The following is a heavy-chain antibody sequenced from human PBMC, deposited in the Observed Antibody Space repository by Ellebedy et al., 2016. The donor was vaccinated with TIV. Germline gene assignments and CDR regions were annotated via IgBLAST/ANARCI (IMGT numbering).Heavy chain of an antibody. CDR1: GFTFSSYW. Sequence: PGGSLRLSCAASGFTFSSYWMNWVRQAPGKGLEWVANINQDGSEKYYVDSVKGRFTISRDNAKNSLYLQMNSLRADDTAVYYCARDRLLWFGESHDAFDIWGQGTMVTVSS. D-gene: IGHD3-10*01. J-gene: IGHJ3*02. CDR3: ARDRLLWFGESHDAFDI. V-gene: IGHV3-7*01. CDR2: INQDGSEK.